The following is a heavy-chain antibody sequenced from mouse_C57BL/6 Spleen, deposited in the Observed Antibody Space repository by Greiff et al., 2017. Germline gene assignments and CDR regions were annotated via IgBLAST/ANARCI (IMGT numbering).Heavy chain of an antibody. D-gene: IGHD1-1*01. CDR2: ICSGSSTI. CDR3: ARDYGSFDY. Sequence: EVQLVESGGGLVKPGGSLKLSCAASGFPFRDYGMHWVRPAPEKGLEWVAYICSGSSTIYYADTVKGRFTISRDNAKNTLFLQMTSLRAEDTAMYYCARDYGSFDYWGQGTTLTVSS. J-gene: IGHJ2*01. CDR1: GFPFRDYG. V-gene: IGHV5-17*01.